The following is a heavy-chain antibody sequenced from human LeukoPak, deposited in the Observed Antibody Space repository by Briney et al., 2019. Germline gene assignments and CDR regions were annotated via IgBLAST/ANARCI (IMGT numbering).Heavy chain of an antibody. CDR2: IYYSGNT. J-gene: IGHJ4*02. D-gene: IGHD1-1*01. CDR3: ARINWNYFDY. V-gene: IGHV4-59*08. Sequence: SDTLSLTCTVSGGSISSYYWSWVRQPPGKGLEWIGYIYYSGNTNYNPSLKSRLTMSADRSRNQFSLNLNSVTAADTAVYYCARINWNYFDYWGQGILVTVSS. CDR1: GGSISSYY.